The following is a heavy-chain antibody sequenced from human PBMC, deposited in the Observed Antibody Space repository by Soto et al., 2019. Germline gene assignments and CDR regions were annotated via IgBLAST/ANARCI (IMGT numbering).Heavy chain of an antibody. D-gene: IGHD4-4*01. J-gene: IGHJ4*02. CDR3: ARAVTQYYFDY. CDR1: GGSISSYY. CDR2: IYYSGST. Sequence: TVSGGSISSYYWSWIRQPPGKGLEWIGYIYYSGSTNYNPSLKSRVTISVDTSKNQFSLKLSSVTAADTAVYYCARAVTQYYFDYWGQGTLVTVSS. V-gene: IGHV4-59*01.